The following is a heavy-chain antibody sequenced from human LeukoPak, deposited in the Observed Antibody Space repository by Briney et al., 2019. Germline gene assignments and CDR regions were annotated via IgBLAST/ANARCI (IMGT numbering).Heavy chain of an antibody. Sequence: GGSLRLSCAASGFTVSSNYMSWVRQAPGKGLEWVSVICSGGSTYYADSVKGRFTISRDNSKNTLYLQMNSLRAEDTAVYYCARGLNVVVPAAMNYFDYWGQGTLVTVSS. CDR2: ICSGGST. CDR3: ARGLNVVVPAAMNYFDY. J-gene: IGHJ4*02. CDR1: GFTVSSNY. V-gene: IGHV3-66*01. D-gene: IGHD2-2*01.